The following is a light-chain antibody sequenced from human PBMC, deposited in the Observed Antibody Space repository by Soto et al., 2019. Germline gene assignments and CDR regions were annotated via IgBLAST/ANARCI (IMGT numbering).Light chain of an antibody. V-gene: IGKV3-11*01. CDR3: QQRSNWLFT. J-gene: IGKJ3*01. CDR2: DAS. CDR1: QSVSSY. Sequence: EIVLTQPPATLALSPVERAALSCMASQSVSSYLAWYQQKPGQAPRLLIYDASNRATGIPARFSGSGSGTDFTLTISSLEPEDFAVYYCQQRSNWLFTFGPGTKVDIK.